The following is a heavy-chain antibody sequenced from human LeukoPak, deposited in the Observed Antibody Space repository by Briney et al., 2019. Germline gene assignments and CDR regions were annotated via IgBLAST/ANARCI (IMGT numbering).Heavy chain of an antibody. Sequence: GASVKVSCKASGYTFTSYGISWVRQAPGQGLEWMGWINAGNGNTKYSQKFQGRVTITRDTSASTAYMELSSLRSEDTAVYYCASANLRWGSHYYFDYWGQGTLVTVSS. CDR2: INAGNGNT. V-gene: IGHV1-3*01. CDR1: GYTFTSYG. CDR3: ASANLRWGSHYYFDY. D-gene: IGHD2-21*01. J-gene: IGHJ4*02.